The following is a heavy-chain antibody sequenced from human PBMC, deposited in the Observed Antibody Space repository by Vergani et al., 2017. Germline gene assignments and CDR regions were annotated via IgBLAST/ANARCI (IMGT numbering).Heavy chain of an antibody. CDR2: ISYDGSNK. V-gene: IGHV3-30*18. J-gene: IGHJ6*02. Sequence: QVQLVESGGGVVQPGRSLRLSCAASGFTFSSYGMHWVRQAPGKGLEWVAVISYDGSNKYYADSVKGRFTISRDNSKNTLYLQMNSLRADDTAVYYCAKDRGWQQHYYYGMDVWGQGTTVTVSS. CDR1: GFTFSSYG. D-gene: IGHD6-13*01. CDR3: AKDRGWQQHYYYGMDV.